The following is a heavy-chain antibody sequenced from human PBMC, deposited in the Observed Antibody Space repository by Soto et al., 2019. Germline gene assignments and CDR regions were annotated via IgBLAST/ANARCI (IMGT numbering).Heavy chain of an antibody. Sequence: QAQLVESGGGVVQPGRSLRLSCAASGFTFSNIAMHWVRQAPGKGLEWVAAISYDGTYRPYADFARGRFTISRDNSQKTLYLQMNSLRPEDTALYYCATDRALGVTLGAIAFGGQGTLVTVSS. V-gene: IGHV3-30-3*01. CDR1: GFTFSNIA. CDR3: ATDRALGVTLGAIAF. CDR2: ISYDGTYR. D-gene: IGHD3-16*01. J-gene: IGHJ4*02.